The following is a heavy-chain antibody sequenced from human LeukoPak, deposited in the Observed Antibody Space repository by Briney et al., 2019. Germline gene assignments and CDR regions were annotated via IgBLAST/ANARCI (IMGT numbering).Heavy chain of an antibody. CDR2: TYYRSKWYN. Sequence: SQTLSLTCAISGDSVSSDSAAWSGIRQSPSRGLEWLGRTYYRSKWYNDYAISVKSRITINPDTSKNQFSLQLNSVTPEDTAVYYCARGVHSYYFDYWGQGTLVTVSS. CDR3: ARGVHSYYFDY. V-gene: IGHV6-1*01. CDR1: GDSVSSDSAA. D-gene: IGHD2-15*01. J-gene: IGHJ4*02.